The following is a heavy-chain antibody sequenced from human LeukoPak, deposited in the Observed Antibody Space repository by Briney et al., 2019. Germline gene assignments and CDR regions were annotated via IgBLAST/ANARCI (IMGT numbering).Heavy chain of an antibody. CDR3: ARDRGVVVAGMGYYFDY. V-gene: IGHV3-11*01. CDR1: GFTLSDYY. CDR2: ITNSGTTI. J-gene: IGHJ4*02. Sequence: KPGGSLRLSCAASGFTLSDYYMSWIRQAPGKGLEWVSYITNSGTTIYYADSVKGRFTISRDNAKNSLYLQMNSLRAEDTAIYYCARDRGVVVAGMGYYFDYWGQGTLVTVSS. D-gene: IGHD2-15*01.